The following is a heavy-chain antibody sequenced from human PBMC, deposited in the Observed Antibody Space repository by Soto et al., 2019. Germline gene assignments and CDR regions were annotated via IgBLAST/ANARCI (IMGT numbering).Heavy chain of an antibody. D-gene: IGHD4-17*01. CDR2: IYYSGST. CDR3: ARGWVYGGTQSNWFDP. V-gene: IGHV4-31*03. CDR1: GGSISSGGYY. Sequence: QVQLQESGPGLVKPSQTLSLTCTVSGGSISSGGYYWSWIRQHPGKGLEWIGYIYYSGSTYYNPSLQSRVTITVDTTKKQFSLKLRSVTAEATAVYYCARGWVYGGTQSNWFDPWGQGTLVTVSS. J-gene: IGHJ5*02.